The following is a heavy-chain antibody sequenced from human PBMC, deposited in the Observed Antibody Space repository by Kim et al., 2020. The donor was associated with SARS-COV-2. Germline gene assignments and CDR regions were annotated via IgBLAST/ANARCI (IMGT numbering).Heavy chain of an antibody. CDR3: ARIYDGGDY. J-gene: IGHJ4*02. D-gene: IGHD5-12*01. V-gene: IGHV3-11*01. CDR2: SV. Sequence: SVYYAASGKGRFTIARDNAKNSLYLQMNSLRADDTAVYYCARIYDGGDYWGQGTLVTVSS.